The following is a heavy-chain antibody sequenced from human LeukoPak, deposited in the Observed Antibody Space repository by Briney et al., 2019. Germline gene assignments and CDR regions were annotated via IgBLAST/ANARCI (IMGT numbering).Heavy chain of an antibody. V-gene: IGHV3-7*05. D-gene: IGHD2-2*01. J-gene: IGHJ3*02. CDR1: GFTFSNYW. Sequence: GGSLRLSCAASGFTFSNYWMSWVRQAPGKGLEWVANIKQDGSEKYYVDSVKGRFTISRDNAQNSLFLQMNSLRAEDTAVYYCVKEGVVCSSTSCYLVAFDIWGQGTMVTVSS. CDR3: VKEGVVCSSTSCYLVAFDI. CDR2: IKQDGSEK.